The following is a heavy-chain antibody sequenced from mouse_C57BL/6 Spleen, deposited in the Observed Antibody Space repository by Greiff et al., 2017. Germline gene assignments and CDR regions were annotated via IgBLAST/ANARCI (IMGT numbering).Heavy chain of an antibody. V-gene: IGHV1-39*01. CDR1: GYSFTDYN. J-gene: IGHJ3*01. CDR2: INPNYGTT. CDR3: TTGTWFAY. Sequence: EVQLQQSGPELVKPGASVKISCKASGYSFTDYNMNWVKQSNGKSLEWIGVINPNYGTTSYNKKFKGKATLTVDQSSSTAYMQLSSLTSEESAVYYCTTGTWFAYWGQGTLVTVSA. D-gene: IGHD4-1*01.